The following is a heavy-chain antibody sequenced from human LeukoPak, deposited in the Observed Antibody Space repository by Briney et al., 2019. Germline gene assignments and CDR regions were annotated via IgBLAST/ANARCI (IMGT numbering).Heavy chain of an antibody. CDR1: GFTFSSYA. CDR2: ISGSGGST. Sequence: GGSLRLSCAASGFTFSSYAMSWVRQAPGKGLEWVSAISGSGGSTYYADSVKGRFTISRDNSKNTLYLQMNSLRAEDTAVYYCAKDGVSIVVVVAATDAFDIWGQGTMVTVPS. CDR3: AKDGVSIVVVVAATDAFDI. D-gene: IGHD2-15*01. V-gene: IGHV3-23*01. J-gene: IGHJ3*02.